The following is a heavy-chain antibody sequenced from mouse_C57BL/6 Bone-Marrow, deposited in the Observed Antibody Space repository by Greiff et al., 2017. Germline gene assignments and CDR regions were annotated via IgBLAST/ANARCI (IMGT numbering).Heavy chain of an antibody. CDR3: ARHDGYSSRDY. CDR1: GFTFSDYY. CDR2: ISNGGGST. J-gene: IGHJ4*01. V-gene: IGHV5-12*01. Sequence: EVQLVESGGGLVQPGGSLKLSCAASGFTFSDYYMYWVRQTPEKRLEWVAYISNGGGSTYYPDTVKGRFTISRDNAKNTLYLQMSRLKSEDTAMYYCARHDGYSSRDYWGQGTSVTVSS.